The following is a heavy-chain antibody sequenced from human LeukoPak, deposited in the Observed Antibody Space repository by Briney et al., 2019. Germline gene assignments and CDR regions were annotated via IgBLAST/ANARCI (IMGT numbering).Heavy chain of an antibody. CDR1: GGSFSGYY. J-gene: IGHJ4*02. CDR3: ARGSESPYY. CDR2: INHSGST. Sequence: PSETLSLTCAVYGGSFSGYYWSWIRQPPGKGLEWIGEINHSGSTNYNPSLKSRVTISVDTSKNQFSLKPSSVTAADTAVYYCARGSESPYYWGQGTLVTVSS. V-gene: IGHV4-34*01.